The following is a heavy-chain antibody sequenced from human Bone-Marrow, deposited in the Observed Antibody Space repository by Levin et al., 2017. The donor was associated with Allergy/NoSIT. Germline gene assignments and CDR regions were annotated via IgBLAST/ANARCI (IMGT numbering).Heavy chain of an antibody. CDR2: ISSNGGST. CDR3: VKDQGRKFVVVVAATDY. CDR1: GFTFSSYA. V-gene: IGHV3-64D*06. J-gene: IGHJ4*02. D-gene: IGHD2-15*01. Sequence: SGGSLRLSCSASGFTFSSYAMHWVRQAPGKGLEYVSAISSNGGSTYYADSVKGRFTISRDNSKNTLYLQMSSLRAEDTAVYYCVKDQGRKFVVVVAATDYWGQGTLVTVSS.